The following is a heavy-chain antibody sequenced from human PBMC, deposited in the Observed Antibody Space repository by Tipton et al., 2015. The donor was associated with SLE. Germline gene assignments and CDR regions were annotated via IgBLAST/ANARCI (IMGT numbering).Heavy chain of an antibody. V-gene: IGHV4-34*01. CDR3: ARGLGELPGYCSSTSCYRVWTEYFQH. J-gene: IGHJ1*01. CDR2: INHSGST. Sequence: TLSLTCAVYGGSFSGYYWSWIRQPPGKGLEWIGEINHSGSTNYNPSLKSRVTISVDTSKNQFSLKLSSVTAADTAVYYCARGLGELPGYCSSTSCYRVWTEYFQHWGQGTLVPVSS. CDR1: GGSFSGYY. D-gene: IGHD2-2*02.